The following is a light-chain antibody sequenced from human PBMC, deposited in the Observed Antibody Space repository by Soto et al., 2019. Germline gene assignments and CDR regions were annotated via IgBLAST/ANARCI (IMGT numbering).Light chain of an antibody. V-gene: IGLV8-61*01. Sequence: QTVVTQEPSFSVSPGGTVTLTCGLTSGSVSTTYYPSWYQQTPGQPPRSLIYSTNIRSSGLPDRFSGSIFWNKAALTITGAQADDESDYRCMLYMGGGLVVFGGGTKLTVL. J-gene: IGLJ2*01. CDR2: STN. CDR1: SGSVSTTYY. CDR3: MLYMGGGLVV.